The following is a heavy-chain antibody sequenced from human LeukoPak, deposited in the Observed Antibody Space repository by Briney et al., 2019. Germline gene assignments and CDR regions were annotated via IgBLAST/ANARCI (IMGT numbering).Heavy chain of an antibody. CDR1: GYTFTSYG. CDR2: ISAYNGNT. Sequence: GASVKVSCKASGYTFTSYGISWVRQAPGQGLEWMGWISAYNGNTNYAQKLQGRVTMTTDTSTSTAYMELRSLRSDDTAVYYCAREITGTTYYYYYYGMDVWGQGTTVTVSS. J-gene: IGHJ6*02. D-gene: IGHD1-7*01. V-gene: IGHV1-18*01. CDR3: AREITGTTYYYYYYGMDV.